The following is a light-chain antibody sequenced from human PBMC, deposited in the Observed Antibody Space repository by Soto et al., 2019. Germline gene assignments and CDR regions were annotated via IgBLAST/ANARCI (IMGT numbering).Light chain of an antibody. J-gene: IGKJ1*01. CDR3: QQYNSYSGT. CDR2: KDS. V-gene: IGKV1-5*03. CDR1: QSISSW. Sequence: DIQMTQSPSTLSASVGDRVTITCRASQSISSWLAWYQQKPVKAPTLLIYKDSSLESGVPSRFSGSGSGTEFTLTISSLQPDDFATDYCQQYNSYSGTFGQGTKVESK.